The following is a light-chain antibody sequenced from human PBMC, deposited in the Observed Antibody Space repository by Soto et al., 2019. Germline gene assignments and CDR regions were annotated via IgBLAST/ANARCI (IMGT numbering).Light chain of an antibody. CDR2: GTS. CDR1: QSISNNH. J-gene: IGKJ4*01. Sequence: EIVLTQSPGTLSLSPGERVTLSCRASQSISNNHLAWYQQKPGQAPRLLIHGTSNRATGIPDRFSGSGSGTDFTLTISRLEPEDFAVYYCQQYGNSPRVTFGGGTKVDIK. CDR3: QQYGNSPRVT. V-gene: IGKV3-20*01.